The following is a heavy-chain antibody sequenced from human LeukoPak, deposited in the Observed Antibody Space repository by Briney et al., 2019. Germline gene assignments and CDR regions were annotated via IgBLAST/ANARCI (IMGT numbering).Heavy chain of an antibody. CDR3: ARHRAKAFDI. Sequence: SVTVSRTCTDSGGSVRSYYWGWLRQPKGKGLEWIGYIYTSGSTNYNPSLKSRVTISVDTSKNQFSLKLSSVTAADTAVYYCARHRAKAFDIWGQGTMVTVSS. J-gene: IGHJ3*02. CDR2: IYTSGST. V-gene: IGHV4-4*09. CDR1: GGSVRSYY. D-gene: IGHD3-10*01.